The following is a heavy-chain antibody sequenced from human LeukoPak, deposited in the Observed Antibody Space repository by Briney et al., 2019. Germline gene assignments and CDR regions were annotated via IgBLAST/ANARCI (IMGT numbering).Heavy chain of an antibody. CDR2: ISNDESKK. V-gene: IGHV3-30*18. J-gene: IGHJ4*02. CDR3: AKDRYSYAFEYFES. Sequence: GGSLRLSCAASGFTFSSYGMHWVRQAPGKGLEWVAVISNDESKKYYADSVKGRFTISRDNSKNTLFLQVSSLRAEDTAVYYCAKDRYSYAFEYFESWGQGTLVTVFS. CDR1: GFTFSSYG. D-gene: IGHD3-16*01.